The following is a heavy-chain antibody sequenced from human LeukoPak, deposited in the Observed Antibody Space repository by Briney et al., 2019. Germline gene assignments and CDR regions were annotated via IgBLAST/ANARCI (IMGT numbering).Heavy chain of an antibody. V-gene: IGHV1-2*02. D-gene: IGHD1-26*01. J-gene: IGHJ4*02. CDR3: ARQVGALDY. Sequence: ASVKVSCKASGYTFTGYYMHWVRQAPGQGLEWMGWINPNSGGTKYAQKFQGRVSMTRDTSTSTVYMELSSLRSEDTAVYYCARQVGALDYWGQGTLVTVSS. CDR2: INPNSGGT. CDR1: GYTFTGYY.